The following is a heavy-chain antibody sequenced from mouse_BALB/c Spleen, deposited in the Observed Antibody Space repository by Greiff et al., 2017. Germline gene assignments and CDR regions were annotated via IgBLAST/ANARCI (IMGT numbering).Heavy chain of an antibody. V-gene: IGHV1-14*01. J-gene: IGHJ4*01. CDR1: GYTFTSYV. CDR2: INPYNDGT. CDR3: ASYYYGSSYNDAMDD. D-gene: IGHD1-1*01. Sequence: EVQLQQSGPELVKPGASVKMSCKASGYTFTSYVMHWVKQKPGQGLEWIGYINPYNDGTKYNEKFKGKATLTSDKSSSTAYMELSSLTSEDSAVYYCASYYYGSSYNDAMDDWGQGTSVTVSA.